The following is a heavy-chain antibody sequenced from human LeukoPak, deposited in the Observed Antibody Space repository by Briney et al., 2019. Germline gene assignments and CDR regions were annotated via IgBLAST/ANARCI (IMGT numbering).Heavy chain of an antibody. V-gene: IGHV3-30*02. D-gene: IGHD5-24*01. Sequence: GGSLRLSCAASGFTFSSYGMHWVRQAPGKGLEWVAFIRYDGSNKYYADSVKGRFTISRDNSKDTLYLQMNSLKAEDTAVYYCVKDAFSYNGVYDPFDIWGQGAMVTVSS. J-gene: IGHJ3*02. CDR2: IRYDGSNK. CDR3: VKDAFSYNGVYDPFDI. CDR1: GFTFSSYG.